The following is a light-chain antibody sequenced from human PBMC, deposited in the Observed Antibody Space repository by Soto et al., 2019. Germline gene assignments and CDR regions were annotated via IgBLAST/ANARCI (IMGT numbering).Light chain of an antibody. J-gene: IGKJ5*01. CDR2: AAS. CDR1: QGISNF. V-gene: IGKV1-27*01. Sequence: DIQMTQSPSSLSASVGDRVTITCRASQGISNFLAWYQQKPGKVPKLLISAASTLQSGVPSRFSGSGSRTDFTLTITSLQPEDVATYYFQKYSSVITFGQGTRLEIK. CDR3: QKYSSVIT.